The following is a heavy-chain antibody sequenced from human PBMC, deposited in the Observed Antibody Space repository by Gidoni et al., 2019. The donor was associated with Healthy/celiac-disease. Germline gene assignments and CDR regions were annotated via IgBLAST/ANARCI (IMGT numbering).Heavy chain of an antibody. CDR3: ARVVHDSSGYRPWGY. Sequence: QLQLQESGPGLVKPSEALSLTCTVSGGSISSGSYYWGWIRQPPGKGLEWIGSIYYSGSTYHNPSLNSRVTISVDTSKNQCSLKLSSVTAADTAVYYCARVVHDSSGYRPWGYWGQGTLVTVSS. CDR1: GGSISSGSYY. D-gene: IGHD3-22*01. V-gene: IGHV4-39*01. J-gene: IGHJ4*02. CDR2: IYYSGST.